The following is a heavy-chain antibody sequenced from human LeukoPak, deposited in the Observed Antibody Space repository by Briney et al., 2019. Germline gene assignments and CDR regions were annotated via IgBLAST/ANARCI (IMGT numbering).Heavy chain of an antibody. V-gene: IGHV4-34*01. CDR2: INHSGST. Sequence: PSETLSLTCAVYGGSFSGYYWSWIRQPPGKGLEWIGEINHSGSTNYNPSLKSRVTMSIDTSKNQFSLKLSSVTAADTAVYYCARGRTGTLTAYYYYYMDVWGKGTTVTVSS. J-gene: IGHJ6*03. CDR1: GGSFSGYY. D-gene: IGHD1-14*01. CDR3: ARGRTGTLTAYYYYYMDV.